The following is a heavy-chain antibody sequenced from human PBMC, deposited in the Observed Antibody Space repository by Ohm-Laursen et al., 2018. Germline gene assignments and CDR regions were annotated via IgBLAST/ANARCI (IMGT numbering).Heavy chain of an antibody. CDR3: ARVGGGLLDY. Sequence: SLRLSCAASGFTFSSYGMHWVRQAPGKGLEWVAVIWYDGSKYYADSVKGRFTISRDNAKNSLYLQMNSLRAEDTAVYYCARVGGGLLDYWGQGTLVTVSS. CDR2: IWYDGSK. V-gene: IGHV3-33*01. J-gene: IGHJ4*02. D-gene: IGHD3-10*01. CDR1: GFTFSSYG.